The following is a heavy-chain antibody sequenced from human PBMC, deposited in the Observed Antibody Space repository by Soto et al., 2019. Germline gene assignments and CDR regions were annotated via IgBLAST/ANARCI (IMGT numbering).Heavy chain of an antibody. CDR3: ARYIPGVRYYGMDV. V-gene: IGHV3-23*01. CDR1: GFTFTSHA. J-gene: IGHJ6*02. CDR2: IGESGTPT. Sequence: AGSLSLSFASSGFTFTSHAMKWVRQAPGKGLEWVSLIGESGTPTYYADSVKGRFTISRDNSGNTLFLEMYSLRAEDTAVYYCARYIPGVRYYGMDVWGQGT. D-gene: IGHD2-2*01.